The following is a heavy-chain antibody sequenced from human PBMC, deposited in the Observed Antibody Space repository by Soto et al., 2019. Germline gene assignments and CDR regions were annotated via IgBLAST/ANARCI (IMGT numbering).Heavy chain of an antibody. CDR3: ARGLRLLTFDY. CDR2: ISSSGSTI. D-gene: IGHD4-17*01. Sequence: GGSLILSCAASGFTFSSYEMNWVRQAPGKGLERVSYISSSGSTIYYADSVKGRFTISRDNAKNSLYLQMNSLRAEDTAVYYCARGLRLLTFDYWGQGTLVTVSS. V-gene: IGHV3-48*03. CDR1: GFTFSSYE. J-gene: IGHJ4*02.